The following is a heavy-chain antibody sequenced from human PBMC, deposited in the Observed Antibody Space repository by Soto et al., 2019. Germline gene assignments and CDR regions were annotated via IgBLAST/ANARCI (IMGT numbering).Heavy chain of an antibody. D-gene: IGHD3-3*01. Sequence: PGESLNITCKGSGYNFTSYWIGGVRQMPGKGLEWMGIIYPGDSDTRYSPSFQGQVTISADKSISTAYLQWSSLKASDTAMYYCARQGETYDFWSGHRNNWFDPWGQGTLVTVSS. CDR1: GYNFTSYW. V-gene: IGHV5-51*01. CDR2: IYPGDSDT. J-gene: IGHJ5*02. CDR3: ARQGETYDFWSGHRNNWFDP.